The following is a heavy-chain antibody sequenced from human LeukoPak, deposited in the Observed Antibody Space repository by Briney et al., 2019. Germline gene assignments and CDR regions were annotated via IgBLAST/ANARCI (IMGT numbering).Heavy chain of an antibody. V-gene: IGHV4-59*01. CDR3: ARAVTKSWFDL. J-gene: IGHJ5*02. D-gene: IGHD4-17*01. Sequence: SETLSLTCNVSGGSISSYYWSWIRQPPGKGLEWIGYVSYSGSPNYHPSLKSRVTISLDTSKYQFSLDLTSVTAADTAVYYCARAVTKSWFDLWGQGTLVPVSS. CDR2: VSYSGSP. CDR1: GGSISSYY.